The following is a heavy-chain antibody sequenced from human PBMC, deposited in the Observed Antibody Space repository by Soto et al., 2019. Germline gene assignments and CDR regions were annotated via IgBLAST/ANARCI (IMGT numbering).Heavy chain of an antibody. CDR2: INHSGIT. D-gene: IGHD3-3*01. CDR3: ARSFCSDIYCSSFDG. CDR1: CGSFRGYF. Sequence: PSEPMSLRSAVYCGSFRGYFWSWIRQPPGKGLEWIGEINHSGITSYSPSLGSRVTTSVDTPKHQFSLRLRSVTAADTAIYYCARSFCSDIYCSSFDGWGRGSLVTVSA. J-gene: IGHJ1*01. V-gene: IGHV4-34*10.